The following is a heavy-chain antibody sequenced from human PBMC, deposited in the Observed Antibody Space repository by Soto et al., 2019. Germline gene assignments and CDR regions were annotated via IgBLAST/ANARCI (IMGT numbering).Heavy chain of an antibody. CDR2: ITGSGSPI. CDR1: GLTFSTYT. CDR3: TRGVGTGFYPYFDY. Sequence: PGGSLRLSCAVSGLTFSTYTFNWVRQAPGKGLEWISYITGSGSPIYYADSVKGRFTTSRDNARNSLYLQMNNLRDEDTAVYYCTRGVGTGFYPYFDYWGQGTLVTVSS. D-gene: IGHD2-8*02. V-gene: IGHV3-48*02. J-gene: IGHJ4*02.